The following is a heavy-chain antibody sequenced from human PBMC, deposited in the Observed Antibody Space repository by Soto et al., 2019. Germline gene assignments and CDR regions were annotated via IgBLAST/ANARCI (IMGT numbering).Heavy chain of an antibody. CDR3: ARDGLGLRLGELSPDY. V-gene: IGHV1-3*05. Sequence: QVQLVQSGAEEKKPGASVKVSCKASGYTFTSYAMHWVRQAPGQRLEWMGWINAGNGNTKYSQKFQGRVTITRDTSASTAYMELSSLRSEDTAVYYCARDGLGLRLGELSPDYWGQGTLVTVSS. J-gene: IGHJ4*02. CDR2: INAGNGNT. CDR1: GYTFTSYA. D-gene: IGHD3-16*02.